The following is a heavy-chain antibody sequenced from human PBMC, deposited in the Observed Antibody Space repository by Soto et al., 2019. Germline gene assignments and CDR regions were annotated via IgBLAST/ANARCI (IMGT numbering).Heavy chain of an antibody. J-gene: IGHJ6*02. CDR1: GYTFTNYG. V-gene: IGHV1-18*04. CDR2: VSAYNGDT. Sequence: ASVKVSCKASGYTFTNYGISWVRQAPGQGLEWMGWVSAYNGDTNYAQKVQGRVTMTTDTSTSTAYMELRSLRSDDTAVYYCAREYSSSPGGMDVWGQGTTVTVSS. D-gene: IGHD6-6*01. CDR3: AREYSSSPGGMDV.